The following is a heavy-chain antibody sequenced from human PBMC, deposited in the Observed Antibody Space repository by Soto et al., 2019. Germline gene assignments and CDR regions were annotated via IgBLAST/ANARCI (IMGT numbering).Heavy chain of an antibody. CDR2: ISYDGSNK. J-gene: IGHJ4*02. V-gene: IGHV3-30-3*01. D-gene: IGHD5-18*01. CDR3: ATELTDVDTAMGLGGDY. Sequence: GGSLRLSCAASGFTFSSYAMHWVRQAPGKGLEWVAVISYDGSNKYYADSVKGRFTISRDNSKNTLYLQMNSLRAEDTAVYYCATELTDVDTAMGLGGDYWGQGTLVTVSS. CDR1: GFTFSSYA.